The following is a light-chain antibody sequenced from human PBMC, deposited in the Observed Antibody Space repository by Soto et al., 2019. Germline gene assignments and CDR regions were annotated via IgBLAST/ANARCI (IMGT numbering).Light chain of an antibody. Sequence: DIQMTQSPSSLSSSVGDRVTITCRASQSISSYLNWYQQKPGKAPKLLIYATSSLQSGVPSRFSGSGSGKDFTLNISSLQPENFATYYCQQNYSTHHTFGRGTKLEIK. V-gene: IGKV1-39*01. CDR2: ATS. J-gene: IGKJ2*01. CDR3: QQNYSTHHT. CDR1: QSISSY.